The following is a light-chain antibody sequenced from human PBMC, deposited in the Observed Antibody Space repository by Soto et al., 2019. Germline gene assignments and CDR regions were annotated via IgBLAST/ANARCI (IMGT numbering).Light chain of an antibody. V-gene: IGKV3-20*01. J-gene: IGKJ5*01. CDR1: QSVSSNY. CDR2: GAS. Sequence: EIVLTQSPGTLSLSPGERATLSCRASQSVSSNYLAWYQQKPGQAPRLLIYGASSRATGIPDRFSGGGSGTDFTLTISRLEPEDFEVYYCQQYGSSSITFGQGTRLEIK. CDR3: QQYGSSSIT.